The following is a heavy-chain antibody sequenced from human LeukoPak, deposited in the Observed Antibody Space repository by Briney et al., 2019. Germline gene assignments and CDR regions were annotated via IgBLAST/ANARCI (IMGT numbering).Heavy chain of an antibody. D-gene: IGHD1-26*01. CDR3: AKDRGYSGSYPEDY. V-gene: IGHV3-23*01. CDR2: ISGSGGST. J-gene: IGHJ4*02. Sequence: GGSLRLSFAPSGIAFRTYAMSWCGQAPGKGLEWFSPISGSGGSTCYADSVKGRFTICRDNSKNTLYLQMNSLRAEDTAVYYCAKDRGYSGSYPEDYWGQGTLVTVSS. CDR1: GIAFRTYA.